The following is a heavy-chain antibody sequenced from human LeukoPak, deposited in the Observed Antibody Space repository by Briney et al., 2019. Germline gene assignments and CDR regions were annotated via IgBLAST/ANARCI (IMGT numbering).Heavy chain of an antibody. Sequence: GGSLRLSCAASGFTFSYYAMNWVRRAPGKGLEWVSSISTRSTYIYYADSLKGRFTISRDNAENSLYLQMNSLRAEDTAVYYCARDLNWETYWGQGTLVSVSS. V-gene: IGHV3-21*01. CDR2: ISTRSTYI. CDR3: ARDLNWETY. D-gene: IGHD7-27*01. J-gene: IGHJ4*02. CDR1: GFTFSYYA.